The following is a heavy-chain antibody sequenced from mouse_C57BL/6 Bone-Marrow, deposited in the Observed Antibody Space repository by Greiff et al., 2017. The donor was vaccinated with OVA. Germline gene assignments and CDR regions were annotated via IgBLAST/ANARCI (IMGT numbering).Heavy chain of an antibody. CDR1: GYTFTSYW. CDR2: IDPSDSYT. Sequence: QVQLQQPGAELVMPGASVKLSCKASGYTFTSYWMHWVKQRPGQGLEWFGEIDPSDSYTNYNQKFKGKSTLTVDKSSSTAYMQLSSLTSEDSAVYYGARWGKLGRTWFAYWGQGTLVTVSA. V-gene: IGHV1-69*01. CDR3: ARWGKLGRTWFAY. J-gene: IGHJ3*01.